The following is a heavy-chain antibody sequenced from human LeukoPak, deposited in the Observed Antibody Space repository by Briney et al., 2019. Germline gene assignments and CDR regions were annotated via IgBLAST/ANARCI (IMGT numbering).Heavy chain of an antibody. D-gene: IGHD1-26*01. CDR3: AKSTPGGSYMPFDY. CDR1: GFTFSSYG. Sequence: GGSLRLSCAASGFTFSSYGMHWVRQAPGKGLEWVAVISYDGSNKYYADSVKGRFTISRDNSKNTLYLQMNSLRGEDTAVYYCAKSTPGGSYMPFDYWGQGTLVTVSS. V-gene: IGHV3-30*18. J-gene: IGHJ4*02. CDR2: ISYDGSNK.